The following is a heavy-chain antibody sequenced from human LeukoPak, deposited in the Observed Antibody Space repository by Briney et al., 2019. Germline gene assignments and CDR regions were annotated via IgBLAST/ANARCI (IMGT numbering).Heavy chain of an antibody. CDR1: GGSISSGDYY. D-gene: IGHD3-9*01. CDR3: ASNYDILTGYTPRDAFDI. J-gene: IGHJ3*02. CDR2: IYYSGST. V-gene: IGHV4-30-4*08. Sequence: SETLSLTCTVSGGSISSGDYYWSWIRQPPGKGLEWIGYIYYSGSTYYNPSLKSRVTISVDTSNNQFSLKLSSVTAADTAVYYCASNYDILTGYTPRDAFDIWGQGTMVTVSS.